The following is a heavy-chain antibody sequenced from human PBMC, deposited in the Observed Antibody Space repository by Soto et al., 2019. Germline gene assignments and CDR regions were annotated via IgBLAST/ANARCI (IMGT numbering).Heavy chain of an antibody. CDR1: GFTLSNFW. J-gene: IGHJ3*02. CDR3: LVTTSALDI. CDR2: IKQGGVEK. V-gene: IGHV3-7*01. D-gene: IGHD4-17*01. Sequence: EVQLVESGGDLAQPGGSLRLSCAASGFTLSNFWVYWVRQAPGKGLEWVANIKQGGVEKNYVESVTGRFITSRDDTKNSLFLQMNNLRAEDAAIYYCLVTTSALDILGRWTTVTVSS.